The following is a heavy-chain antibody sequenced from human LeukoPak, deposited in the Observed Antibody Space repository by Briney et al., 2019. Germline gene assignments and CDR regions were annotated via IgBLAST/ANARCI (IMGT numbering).Heavy chain of an antibody. Sequence: GGSLRLSCAASGFTFSSYSMNWVRQAPGKGLEWVAVISYDGSNKYYADSVKGRFTISRDNSKNTLYLQMNSLRAEDTAVYYCAMDTVAASGNFDYWGQGTLVTVSS. CDR1: GFTFSSYS. V-gene: IGHV3-30*03. J-gene: IGHJ4*02. CDR2: ISYDGSNK. D-gene: IGHD5-12*01. CDR3: AMDTVAASGNFDY.